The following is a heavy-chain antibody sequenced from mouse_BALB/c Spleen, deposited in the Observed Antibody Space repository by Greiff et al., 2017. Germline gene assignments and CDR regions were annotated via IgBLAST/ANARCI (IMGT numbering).Heavy chain of an antibody. CDR1: GFTFSSYA. V-gene: IGHV5-6-5*01. D-gene: IGHD2-4*01. CDR3: ARGDYDYDY. Sequence: EVQVVESGGGLVKPGGSLKLSCAASGFTFSSYAMSWVRQTPEKRLEWVASISSGGSTYYPDSVKGRFTISRDNARNILYLQMSSLRSEDTARYYCARGDYDYDYWGQGTTLTVSS. CDR2: ISSGGST. J-gene: IGHJ2*01.